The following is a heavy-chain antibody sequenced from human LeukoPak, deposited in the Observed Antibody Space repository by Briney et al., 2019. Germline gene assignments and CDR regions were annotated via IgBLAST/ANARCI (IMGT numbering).Heavy chain of an antibody. J-gene: IGHJ3*02. D-gene: IGHD5-12*01. V-gene: IGHV3-66*01. CDR1: GFTFSSYS. CDR2: IYSGGST. Sequence: PGGSLRLSCAASGFTFSSYSMSWVRQAPGKGLEWVSVIYSGGSTYYADSVKGRFTISRDNPKNTLYLQMNSLRAEDTAVYYCARVQGETLPTNAFDIWGQGTMVTVSS. CDR3: ARVQGETLPTNAFDI.